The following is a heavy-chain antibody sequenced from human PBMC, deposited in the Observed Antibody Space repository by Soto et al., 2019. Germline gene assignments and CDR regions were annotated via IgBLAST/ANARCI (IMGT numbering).Heavy chain of an antibody. CDR1: GSTFSSYG. V-gene: IGHV3-33*01. Sequence: QVQLVESGGGVVQPGRSLRLSCAASGSTFSSYGMHWVRQAPGKGLEWVAVIWYDGSNKYYADSVKGRFTISRDNSKNTLYLQMNGLRAEDTAVYYCARGGYSGDYYYYYGMDVWGQGTTVTVSS. CDR3: ARGGYSGDYYYYYGMDV. D-gene: IGHD2-2*03. CDR2: IWYDGSNK. J-gene: IGHJ6*02.